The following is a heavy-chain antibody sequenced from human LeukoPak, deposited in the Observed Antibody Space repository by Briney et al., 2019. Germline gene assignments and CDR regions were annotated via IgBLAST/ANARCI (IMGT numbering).Heavy chain of an antibody. CDR3: AKPYPLYSPRKIDYSDY. D-gene: IGHD5-18*01. Sequence: GGSLRLSCAASGFTFSSYGMHWVRQAPGKGLEWVAVISYDGSNKYYADSVKGRFTISRDNSKNTLYLQMNSLRAEDTAVYYCAKPYPLYSPRKIDYSDYWGQGTLVTVSS. CDR2: ISYDGSNK. J-gene: IGHJ4*02. CDR1: GFTFSSYG. V-gene: IGHV3-30*18.